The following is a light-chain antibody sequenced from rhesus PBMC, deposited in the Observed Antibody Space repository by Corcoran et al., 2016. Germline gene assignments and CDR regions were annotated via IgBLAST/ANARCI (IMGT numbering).Light chain of an antibody. V-gene: IGKV3-24*04. Sequence: ETVVTQSPATLSLSPGERATLSCRASQSVGSYLAWYQQKSGQAPRLLIYGASSRATGIPERFSGSGSGTDFTLTISGLEPEGVGVCYCQRSGNLWTFGQGTKVEIK. CDR1: QSVGSY. CDR2: GAS. J-gene: IGKJ1*01. CDR3: QRSGNLWT.